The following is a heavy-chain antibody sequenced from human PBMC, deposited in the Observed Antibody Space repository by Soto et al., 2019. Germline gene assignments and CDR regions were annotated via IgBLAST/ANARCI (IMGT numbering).Heavy chain of an antibody. V-gene: IGHV3-9*01. CDR1: GFTFDDYG. CDR3: AKARGGIDY. D-gene: IGHD3-16*01. CDR2: ISWDSGSI. Sequence: EVQLVESGGGLVQPGRSLRLSCVGSGFTFDDYGMHWVRQAPGKGLEWVSGISWDSGSIGYAESVKGRFTISRDNAKNALYLQKNSLGTEDTALYYCAKARGGIDYWGQGTLVTVSS. J-gene: IGHJ4*02.